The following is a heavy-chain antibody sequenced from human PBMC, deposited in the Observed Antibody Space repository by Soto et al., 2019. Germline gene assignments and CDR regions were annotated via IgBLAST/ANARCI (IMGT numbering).Heavy chain of an antibody. Sequence: PSETLSLTCTVSGGSISSYYLGWIRRPPGKGLEWIGSIYYSGSTYYNPPLKSRVTISVDTSKNQFSLKLSSVTAADTAVYYCARRWGYSFDYWGQGTLVTVSS. CDR1: GGSISSYY. V-gene: IGHV4-39*01. CDR3: ARRWGYSFDY. D-gene: IGHD7-27*01. CDR2: IYYSGST. J-gene: IGHJ4*02.